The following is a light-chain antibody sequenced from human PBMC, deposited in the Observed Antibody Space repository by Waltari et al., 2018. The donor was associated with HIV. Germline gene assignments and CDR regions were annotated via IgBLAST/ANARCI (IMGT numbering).Light chain of an antibody. CDR2: KTS. J-gene: IGKJ2*01. V-gene: IGKV1-5*03. Sequence: DVQMTQSPSTLSASVGDRVSITCRASQIIDYWLAWYQQKPWQPPKLLIYKTSYLESGFPTRFSGSGSGADFTLNIDGLQPEDFATYYCQQYNSHSYTFGQGTKLDIK. CDR1: QIIDYW. CDR3: QQYNSHSYT.